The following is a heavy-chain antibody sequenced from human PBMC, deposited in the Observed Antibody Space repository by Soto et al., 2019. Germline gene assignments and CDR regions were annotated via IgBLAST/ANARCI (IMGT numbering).Heavy chain of an antibody. D-gene: IGHD3-16*01. CDR1: GYTFNNYD. CDR2: MNPNSGNT. Sequence: ASVKVSCKASGYTFNNYDIHWVRQAPGHGLEWMGWMNPNSGNTGYAQNFRGRVTMTQNTAIGTAYMELSSLRSDDTATYYCTRAYDAETFDFWGQGTRVTSPQ. J-gene: IGHJ5*01. V-gene: IGHV1-8*02. CDR3: TRAYDAETFDF.